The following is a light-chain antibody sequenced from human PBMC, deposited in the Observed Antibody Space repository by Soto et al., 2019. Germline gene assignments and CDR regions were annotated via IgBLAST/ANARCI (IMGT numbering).Light chain of an antibody. Sequence: IQITQSPASLSVSVGDRVTITCRASQSINNYLNWYMQRXGQAPKXXSRSASTLQRGVPSRFSGSGSRTEFTLTIADLKPNDFATYYCQQSLTMPITFGHGTRLEIK. V-gene: IGKV1-39*01. CDR2: SAS. CDR1: QSINNY. CDR3: QQSLTMPIT. J-gene: IGKJ5*01.